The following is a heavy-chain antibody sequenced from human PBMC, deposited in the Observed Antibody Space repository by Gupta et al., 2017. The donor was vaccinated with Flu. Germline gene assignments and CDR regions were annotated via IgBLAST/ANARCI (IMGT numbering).Heavy chain of an antibody. V-gene: IGHV3-33*01. D-gene: IGHD2-15*01. Sequence: RQAPGKGLEWVALIWYDGSHKSYADSVEGRFTISRDNSKNTMYRQMNSLTAEDTAVSYCARDAAVPYCSGPTCSSFHGFDPWGQGTLVTVSS. CDR2: IWYDGSHK. CDR3: ARDAAVPYCSGPTCSSFHGFDP. J-gene: IGHJ5*02.